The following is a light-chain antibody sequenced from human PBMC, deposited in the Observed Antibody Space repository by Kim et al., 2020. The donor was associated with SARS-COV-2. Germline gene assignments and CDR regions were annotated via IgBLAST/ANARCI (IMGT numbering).Light chain of an antibody. CDR1: EKVREF. V-gene: IGKV3-11*01. J-gene: IGKJ4*01. CDR3: QQRSNWPPLT. CDR2: DAS. Sequence: SPGERATLSCRAREKVREFLAWYHQKPGRSPRLLIYDASNRATGIPARFSGSGSGTDFTLTITSLEPEDSGVYYCQQRSNWPPLTFGGGTKVDIK.